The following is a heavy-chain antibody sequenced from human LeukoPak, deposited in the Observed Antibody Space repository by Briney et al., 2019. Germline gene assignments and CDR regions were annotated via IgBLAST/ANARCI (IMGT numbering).Heavy chain of an antibody. Sequence: ASVKLSCKASGYTFTSYGTSWVRQAPGQGIEWMGWISTYNGNTDYAQKLQGRVTMTTDTSTSTAYMELRSLRSDDTAVYYCARGPYSYDRSGAFDIWGQGTMVTVSS. CDR3: ARGPYSYDRSGAFDI. V-gene: IGHV1-18*01. CDR1: GYTFTSYG. CDR2: ISTYNGNT. D-gene: IGHD3-22*01. J-gene: IGHJ3*02.